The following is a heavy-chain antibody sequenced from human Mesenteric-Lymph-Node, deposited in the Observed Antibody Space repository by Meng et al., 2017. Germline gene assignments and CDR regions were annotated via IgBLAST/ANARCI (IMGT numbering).Heavy chain of an antibody. CDR2: IYYSGST. Sequence: SETLSLTCTVSGGSTSSSSYYWGWIRQPPGKGLEWIGSIYYSGSTYYNPSLKSRVTISVDTSKNQFSLKLSSVTAADTAVYYCARISGASSAWYLPQYYYYYGMDVWGQGTTVTVSS. V-gene: IGHV4-39*07. J-gene: IGHJ6*02. D-gene: IGHD6-19*01. CDR1: GGSTSSSSYY. CDR3: ARISGASSAWYLPQYYYYYGMDV.